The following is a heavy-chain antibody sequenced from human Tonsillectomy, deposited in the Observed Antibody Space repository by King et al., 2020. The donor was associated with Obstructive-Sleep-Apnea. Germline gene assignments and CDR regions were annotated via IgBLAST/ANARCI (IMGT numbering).Heavy chain of an antibody. V-gene: IGHV3-9*01. CDR3: ARAPRSSGFPYYFDY. J-gene: IGHJ4*02. Sequence: VQLVESGGGLVQPGRSLRLSCAASGFTFDDYAIHWVRQAPGKGLEWVSGIVWSSGIIGYVDSVEGRFTISRDNAKKSLYLQMDSLRPEDTAFYYCARAPRSSGFPYYFDYWGQGTQVTVAS. CDR2: IVWSSGII. D-gene: IGHD3-22*01. CDR1: GFTFDDYA.